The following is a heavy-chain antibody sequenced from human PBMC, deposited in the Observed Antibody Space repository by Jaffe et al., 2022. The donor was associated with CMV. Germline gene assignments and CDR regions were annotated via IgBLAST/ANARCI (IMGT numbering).Heavy chain of an antibody. V-gene: IGHV3-30*18. CDR2: ISYDGINK. Sequence: QVQLVESGGGVVQPGRSLRLSCAASGFTFNNYGMHWVRHAPGKGLEWVALISYDGINKYYADSVKGRITISRDNSNKTLFLQMNSLRPDDTAAYYCAKSSRDYRVSHYYGMDVWGQGTTVTVSS. CDR3: AKSSRDYRVSHYYGMDV. CDR1: GFTFNNYG. J-gene: IGHJ6*02. D-gene: IGHD4-4*01.